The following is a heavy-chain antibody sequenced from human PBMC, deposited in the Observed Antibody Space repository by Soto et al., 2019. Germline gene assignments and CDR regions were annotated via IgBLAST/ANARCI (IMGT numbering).Heavy chain of an antibody. J-gene: IGHJ6*03. CDR3: ARDRREWDYYYYMDV. V-gene: IGHV4-59*01. Sequence: QVQLQESGPGLVKPSETLSLTCTVSGGSISSYYWNWIRQPPGKGLEWIGYIYYSGSTNYNPSLKSRVTISVDTSKNQFSLKLSSLTAADTAVYYCARDRREWDYYYYMDVWGKGTTVTVSS. D-gene: IGHD2-8*01. CDR1: GGSISSYY. CDR2: IYYSGST.